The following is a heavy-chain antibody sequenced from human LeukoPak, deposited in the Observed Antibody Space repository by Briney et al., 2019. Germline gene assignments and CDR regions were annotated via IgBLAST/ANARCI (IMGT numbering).Heavy chain of an antibody. V-gene: IGHV4-59*01. CDR3: ATLIPDY. CDR2: IYYSGST. Sequence: SETLSLTCTVSGASISSYYWSWIRQPPGKGLEWIGYIYYSGSTNYNPSLKSRVTISVDTSKNQFSLKLSSVTAADTAVYYCATLIPDYWGQGTLVTVSS. CDR1: GASISSYY. J-gene: IGHJ4*02.